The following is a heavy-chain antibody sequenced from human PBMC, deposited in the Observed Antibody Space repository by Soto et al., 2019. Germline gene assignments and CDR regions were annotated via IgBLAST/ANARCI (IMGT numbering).Heavy chain of an antibody. Sequence: PGGSLKLSCAASGFTFIDYYMSWIRQVPGKGLEWVSYISSSGSYTKYADSVKGRFTISRDNSKNTLYLQMNSLRAEDTAVYYCAKDLRTKVGILDYWGQGTLVTVSS. CDR2: ISSSGSYT. D-gene: IGHD1-26*01. V-gene: IGHV3-11*05. J-gene: IGHJ4*02. CDR3: AKDLRTKVGILDY. CDR1: GFTFIDYY.